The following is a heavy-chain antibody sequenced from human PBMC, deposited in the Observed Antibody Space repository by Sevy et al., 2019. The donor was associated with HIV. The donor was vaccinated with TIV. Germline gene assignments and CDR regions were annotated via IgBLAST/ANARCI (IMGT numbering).Heavy chain of an antibody. CDR2: IKQDGSEK. Sequence: GGSLRLSCAASGFTFSSYWMSWVRQAPGKGLEWVANIKQDGSEKYYVDSVKGRFTISRDNAKNSLYLQMNSLRAEDTAVYYCARKNGRITMVRGVIIKPKYFDYWGQGTLVTVSP. D-gene: IGHD3-10*01. CDR3: ARKNGRITMVRGVIIKPKYFDY. CDR1: GFTFSSYW. J-gene: IGHJ4*02. V-gene: IGHV3-7*01.